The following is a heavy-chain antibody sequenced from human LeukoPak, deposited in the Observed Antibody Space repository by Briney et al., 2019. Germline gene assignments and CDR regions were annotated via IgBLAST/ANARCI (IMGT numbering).Heavy chain of an antibody. Sequence: KTSETLSLTCAVSGGSISSSNWWSWVRQPPGKGLEWIGEIYHSGSTNYNPSLKSRVTISVDKSMNQFSLKLSSVTAAGTAVYYCAKAGITMASSDAFDIWGQGTMVTVSS. CDR2: IYHSGST. CDR1: GGSISSSNW. J-gene: IGHJ3*02. CDR3: AKAGITMASSDAFDI. V-gene: IGHV4-4*02. D-gene: IGHD3-10*01.